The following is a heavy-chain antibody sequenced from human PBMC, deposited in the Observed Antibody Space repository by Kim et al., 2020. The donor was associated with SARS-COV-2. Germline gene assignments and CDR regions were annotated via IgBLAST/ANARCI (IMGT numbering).Heavy chain of an antibody. CDR3: ARDGTEMAANFDY. CDR1: GFTFSSYS. J-gene: IGHJ4*02. Sequence: GGSLRLSCAASGFTFSSYSMNWVRQAPGKGLEWVSSISSSSSYIYYADSVKGRFTISRDNAKNSLYLQMNSLRAEDTAVYYCARDGTEMAANFDYWGQGTLVTVSS. CDR2: ISSSSSYI. D-gene: IGHD6-19*01. V-gene: IGHV3-21*01.